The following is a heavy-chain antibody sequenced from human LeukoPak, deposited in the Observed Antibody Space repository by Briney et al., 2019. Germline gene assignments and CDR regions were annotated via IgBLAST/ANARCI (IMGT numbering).Heavy chain of an antibody. CDR3: ARSGYSSSWGFDY. CDR2: IHPSGST. CDR1: GDSISNYY. V-gene: IGHV4-4*07. Sequence: SETLSLTCTVSGDSISNYYWSWIRQPAGKGLEWIGRIHPSGSTNYNPSLKSRVTLSVDTSKNQFSLKLSSVTAADTAVYYCARSGYSSSWGFDYWGQGTLVTVSS. J-gene: IGHJ4*02. D-gene: IGHD6-13*01.